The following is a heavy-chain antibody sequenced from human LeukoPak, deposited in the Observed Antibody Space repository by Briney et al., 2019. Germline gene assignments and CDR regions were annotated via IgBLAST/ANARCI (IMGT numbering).Heavy chain of an antibody. J-gene: IGHJ4*02. V-gene: IGHV4-59*05. CDR3: ATQKIYYGADF. Sequence: PSETLSLTCTVSGGSISSYYWTWIRQPPGKGLEWIGSIYYSGSTYYNPSLKSRVTISVDTSNNQFSLKLSSVTAADTAVYYCATQKIYYGADFWGQGTLVTVS. CDR2: IYYSGST. CDR1: GGSISSYY. D-gene: IGHD3-10*01.